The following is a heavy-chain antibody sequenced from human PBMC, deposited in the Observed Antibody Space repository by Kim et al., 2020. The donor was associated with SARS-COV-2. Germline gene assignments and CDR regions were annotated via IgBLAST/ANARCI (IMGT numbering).Heavy chain of an antibody. CDR3: ARVEKYYYDSSGYYYVSWFDT. J-gene: IGHJ5*02. D-gene: IGHD3-22*01. CDR1: GGTFSSYA. Sequence: SVKVSCKASGGTFSSYAISWVRQAPGQGLEWMGRIIPILGIANYAQKFQGRVTITADKSTSTAYMELSSLRSEDTAVYYCARVEKYYYDSSGYYYVSWFDTWGQGTLVTVSS. V-gene: IGHV1-69*04. CDR2: IIPILGIA.